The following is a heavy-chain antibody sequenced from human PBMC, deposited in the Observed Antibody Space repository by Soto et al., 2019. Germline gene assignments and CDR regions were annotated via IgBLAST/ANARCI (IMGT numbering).Heavy chain of an antibody. J-gene: IGHJ6*03. CDR1: GFSFSSYA. V-gene: IGHV3-23*01. D-gene: IGHD2-2*01. Sequence: GGSLRLSCAASGFSFSSYAMSWVRQAPGKGLEWVSVIIGGGGNTYHADSVKGRFTISRDNSKNTLYLQMNSLRAEDTAVHYCAKYHDYYCYYHYMDVWGRGTTVTVSS. CDR2: IIGGGGNT. CDR3: AKYHDYYCYYHYMDV.